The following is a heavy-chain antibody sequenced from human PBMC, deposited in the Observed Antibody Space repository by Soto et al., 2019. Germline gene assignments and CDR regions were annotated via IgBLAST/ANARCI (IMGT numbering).Heavy chain of an antibody. CDR3: ARGVRTGFYGMDV. CDR1: GGTLSNYA. CDR2: IIPIFGTS. V-gene: IGHV1-69*01. J-gene: IGHJ6*02. Sequence: QVQLVQSGAEVKKPGSSVKVSCKASGGTLSNYALSWVRQAPGQGLEWVGGIIPIFGTSNYAQKLQGRLTVTADESTSTAYMELSSLTSEDTAVYYCARGVRTGFYGMDVWGQGTTVTVSS. D-gene: IGHD3-10*01.